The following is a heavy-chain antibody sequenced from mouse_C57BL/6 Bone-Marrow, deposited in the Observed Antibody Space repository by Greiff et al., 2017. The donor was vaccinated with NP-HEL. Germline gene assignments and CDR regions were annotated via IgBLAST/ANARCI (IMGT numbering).Heavy chain of an antibody. CDR3: TKIIYYYGSNAMDY. D-gene: IGHD1-1*01. CDR2: IYPGNSDT. CDR1: GYTFTSYW. V-gene: IGHV1-5*01. J-gene: IGHJ4*01. Sequence: VQLQQSGAVLARPGASVKMSCKTSGYTFTSYWMHWVKQRPGQGLEWIGAIYPGNSDTSYNQKFKGKAKLTAVTSASTAYMELSSLTNEDSAVYYCTKIIYYYGSNAMDYWGQGTSVTVSS.